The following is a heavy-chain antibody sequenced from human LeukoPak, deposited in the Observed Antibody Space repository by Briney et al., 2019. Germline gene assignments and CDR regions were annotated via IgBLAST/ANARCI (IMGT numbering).Heavy chain of an antibody. CDR2: ISSSSSYI. V-gene: IGHV3-21*01. CDR3: ARGPGGYDSLRCHDCFDY. Sequence: GGSLRLSCAASGFTFSSYSMNWVRQAPGKGLEWVSSISSSSSYIYYADSVKGRFTISRDNAKNSLYLQMNSLRAEDTAVYYCARGPGGYDSLRCHDCFDYWGQGTLVTVSS. CDR1: GFTFSSYS. J-gene: IGHJ4*02. D-gene: IGHD5-12*01.